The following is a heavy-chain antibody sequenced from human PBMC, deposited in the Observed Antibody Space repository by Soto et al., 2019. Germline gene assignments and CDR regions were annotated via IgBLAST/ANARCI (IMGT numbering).Heavy chain of an antibody. Sequence: QIQLVQSGAEVKKPGASVKVSCKASGYNFFDYGVSWVRQAPGQGLEWMGWVSPKSGNTDFARKVQGRVTMTADTSTITAYLELRGLRSDDTAVYYCARGRTVSSIGPLLVWGQGTLVSVSS. CDR1: GYNFFDYG. CDR3: ARGRTVSSIGPLLV. D-gene: IGHD1-1*01. CDR2: VSPKSGNT. V-gene: IGHV1-18*01. J-gene: IGHJ1*01.